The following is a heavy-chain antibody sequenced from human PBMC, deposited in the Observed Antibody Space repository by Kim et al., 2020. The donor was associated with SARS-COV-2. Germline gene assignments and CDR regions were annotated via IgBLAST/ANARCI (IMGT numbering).Heavy chain of an antibody. CDR1: GGSFSGYY. Sequence: SETLSLTCAVYGGSFSGYYWSWIRQPPGKGLEWIGEINHSGSTNYNPSLKSRVTISVDTSKNQFSLKLSSVTAADTAVYYCARGSPRYCSSTSCYYKYYGMDVWGQGTTVTVSS. J-gene: IGHJ6*02. V-gene: IGHV4-34*01. CDR2: INHSGST. D-gene: IGHD2-2*01. CDR3: ARGSPRYCSSTSCYYKYYGMDV.